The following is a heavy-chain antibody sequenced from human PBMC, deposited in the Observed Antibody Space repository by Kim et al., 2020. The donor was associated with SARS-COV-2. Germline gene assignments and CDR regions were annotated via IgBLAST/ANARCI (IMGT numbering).Heavy chain of an antibody. CDR1: GGTFSSYA. CDR3: ARAPLGYYDSSGYYYFDY. Sequence: SVKVSCKASGGTFSSYAISWVRQAPGQGLEWMGGIIPIFGTANYAQKFQGRVTITADESTSTAYMELSSLRSEDTAVYYCARAPLGYYDSSGYYYFDYWGQGTLVTVSS. J-gene: IGHJ4*02. V-gene: IGHV1-69*13. CDR2: IIPIFGTA. D-gene: IGHD3-22*01.